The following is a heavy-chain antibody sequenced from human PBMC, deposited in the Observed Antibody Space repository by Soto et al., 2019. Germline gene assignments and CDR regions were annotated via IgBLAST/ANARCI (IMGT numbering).Heavy chain of an antibody. Sequence: SETLSLTCTVSGGSVSTYYWSWIRQPPGKGLEWIAYIYYGGSTSYNPSLKSRVTISVDTSKNQFSLKLSSVTAADTAVYYCARKYDYSGPNSGGYGFDIWGQGTMVTVSS. CDR1: GGSVSTYY. D-gene: IGHD3-22*01. V-gene: IGHV4-59*02. CDR2: IYYGGST. J-gene: IGHJ3*02. CDR3: ARKYDYSGPNSGGYGFDI.